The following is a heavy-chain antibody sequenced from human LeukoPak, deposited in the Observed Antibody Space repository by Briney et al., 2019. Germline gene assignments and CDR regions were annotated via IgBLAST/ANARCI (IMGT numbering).Heavy chain of an antibody. D-gene: IGHD2-21*01. J-gene: IGHJ3*02. V-gene: IGHV1-2*02. CDR3: ARVARGLVGPALRAFDI. Sequence: ASVKVSCTASGYTFSGHYLHWVRQAPGQGLEWVAWINPNTGVTNYAQRFQGRVSVTRDTSISTAYMGLTSLISDDTAIYYCARVARGLVGPALRAFDIWGQGTAVTVSS. CDR2: INPNTGVT. CDR1: GYTFSGHY.